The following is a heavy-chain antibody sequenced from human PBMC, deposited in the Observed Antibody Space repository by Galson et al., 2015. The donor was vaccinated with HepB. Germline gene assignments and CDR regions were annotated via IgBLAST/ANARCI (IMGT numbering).Heavy chain of an antibody. Sequence: SVKVSCKASGYTFTSYGINWVRQAPGQGLEWMGWISAYNGNTNYAQKLQGRVTMTTDTSTSTAYMELRSLRSDDTAVYYCARDQTTMIRGVIITRAHFDYWGQGTLVTVSS. D-gene: IGHD3-10*01. CDR3: ARDQTTMIRGVIITRAHFDY. CDR2: ISAYNGNT. J-gene: IGHJ4*02. CDR1: GYTFTSYG. V-gene: IGHV1-18*01.